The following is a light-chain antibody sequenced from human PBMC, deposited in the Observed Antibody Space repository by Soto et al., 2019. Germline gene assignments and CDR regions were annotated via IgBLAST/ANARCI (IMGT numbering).Light chain of an antibody. Sequence: EIVLTQSPGTLSLSPGDRATLSCRASQSLTNNYFAWYQQKPGRALRLLIDGASTRATGIPDRFSGSGSGTYFTITISRLEPEDGAVYYCQQYEAVVTFGQGTKVEI. CDR3: QQYEAVVT. CDR1: QSLTNNY. CDR2: GAS. V-gene: IGKV3-20*01. J-gene: IGKJ1*01.